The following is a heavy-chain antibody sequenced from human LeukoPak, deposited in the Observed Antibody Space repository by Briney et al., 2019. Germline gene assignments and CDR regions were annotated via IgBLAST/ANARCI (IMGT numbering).Heavy chain of an antibody. V-gene: IGHV4-39*07. D-gene: IGHD1-26*01. CDR2: IYYSGST. CDR1: GDSISSSSYY. J-gene: IGHJ5*02. CDR3: ARGPRGSGSYYSVSSWFDP. Sequence: SETLSLTCTVSGDSISSSSYYWGWIRQPPGKGLEWIGSIYYSGSTYYNPSLKSRVTISVDTSKNPFSLKLSSVTAADTAVYYCARGPRGSGSYYSVSSWFDPWGQGTRVTVSS.